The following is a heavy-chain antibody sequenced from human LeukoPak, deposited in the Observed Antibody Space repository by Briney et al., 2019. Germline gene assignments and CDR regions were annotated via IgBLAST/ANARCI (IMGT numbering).Heavy chain of an antibody. CDR3: ARDAWFGAGRTFDY. V-gene: IGHV4-34*01. J-gene: IGHJ4*02. CDR2: INHSGST. D-gene: IGHD3-10*01. CDR1: GGSFSGYY. Sequence: SETLSLTCAVYGGSFSGYYWSWIRQPPGKGLEWIGEINHSGSTNYNPSLKSRVTISVDTSKNQFSLRLSSVTAADTAVYYCARDAWFGAGRTFDYWGQGTLVTVSS.